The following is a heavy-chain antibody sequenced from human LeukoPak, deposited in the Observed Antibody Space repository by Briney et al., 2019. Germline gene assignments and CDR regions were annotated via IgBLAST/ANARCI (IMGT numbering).Heavy chain of an antibody. J-gene: IGHJ5*02. D-gene: IGHD2-2*01. CDR2: INHSGST. CDR1: GGSFSGYY. V-gene: IGHV4-34*01. CDR3: ARASAMGANWFDP. Sequence: SETLSLTCAVYGGSFSGYYWSWIRQPPGKGLEWIGEINHSGSTNYSPSLKSRVTISVDRSKNQFSLKLSSVTAADTAVYYCARASAMGANWFDPWGQGTLVTVSS.